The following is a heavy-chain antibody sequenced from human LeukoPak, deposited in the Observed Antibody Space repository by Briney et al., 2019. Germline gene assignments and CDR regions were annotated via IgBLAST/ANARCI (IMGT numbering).Heavy chain of an antibody. V-gene: IGHV4-38-2*02. D-gene: IGHD2-15*01. J-gene: IGHJ4*02. CDR3: ARVVASTSIDS. CDR1: GYSIISDYF. Sequence: SETLSLTCIVSGYSIISDYFWGWVRQPPGKGPEWIGSIFHSGDVYYNPSLKSRVTLSVDPSKNRFSLKVTSVTASDTAIYYCARVVASTSIDSWGQGTLVTVSS. CDR2: IFHSGDV.